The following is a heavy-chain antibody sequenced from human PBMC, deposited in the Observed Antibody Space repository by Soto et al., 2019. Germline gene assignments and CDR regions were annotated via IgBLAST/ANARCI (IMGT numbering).Heavy chain of an antibody. CDR2: INSEGTSP. J-gene: IGHJ4*01. V-gene: IGHV3-74*01. Sequence: GGSLRLSCAASRFIFSSYWMHWVPQAPGKVLVWVSRINSEGTSPGYPVSVKGSYTISRHNAKDTLYMQMNSLRAEDTAVYYCAPSSSWYRYWGRGTLVTVSS. CDR3: APSSSWYRY. D-gene: IGHD6-13*01. CDR1: RFIFSSYW.